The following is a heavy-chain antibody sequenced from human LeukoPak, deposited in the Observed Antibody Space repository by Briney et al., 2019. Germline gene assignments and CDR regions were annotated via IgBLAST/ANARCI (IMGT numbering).Heavy chain of an antibody. CDR2: IWYGGSNK. V-gene: IGHV3-33*01. CDR1: GFTFSSYG. Sequence: GGSLRLSCAASGFTFSSYGMHWVRQAPGKGLERVAVIWYGGSNKYYADSVKGRFTISRDNSKNTLYLQMNSQRAEDTAVYYCARDGVYGGNPSHWFDPWGQGTLVTVSS. J-gene: IGHJ5*02. D-gene: IGHD4-23*01. CDR3: ARDGVYGGNPSHWFDP.